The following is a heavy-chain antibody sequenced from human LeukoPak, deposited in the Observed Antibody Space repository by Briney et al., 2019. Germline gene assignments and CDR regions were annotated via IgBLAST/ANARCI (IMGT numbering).Heavy chain of an antibody. CDR1: GFILRSYW. J-gene: IGHJ4*02. Sequence: GGSLRLSCVASGFILRSYWMSWVRQAPGKRLEWVANIKQDGSEKHYVDFVKGRFTISRDNAKNSLYLQVNSLRAEDTAMYYCATGLWTYDNWGQGTLVTVSS. CDR2: IKQDGSEK. CDR3: ATGLWTYDN. V-gene: IGHV3-7*03. D-gene: IGHD2/OR15-2a*01.